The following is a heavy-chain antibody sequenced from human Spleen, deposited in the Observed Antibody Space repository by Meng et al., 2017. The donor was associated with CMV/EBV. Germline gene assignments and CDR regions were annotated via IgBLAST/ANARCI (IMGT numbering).Heavy chain of an antibody. V-gene: IGHV1-2*02. J-gene: IGHJ3*02. CDR2: INPNSGAT. D-gene: IGHD1-26*01. CDR3: AREWRRRRYDGNYNVPDGFDI. Sequence: ASVKVSCKASGYTFTTYGLSWVRQAPGQGLEWMGWINPNSGATNYAQKFRGRATMTRDTSTRTAYMDLSRLRSDDTALYYCAREWRRRRYDGNYNVPDGFDIWGQGTMVTVSS. CDR1: GYTFTTYG.